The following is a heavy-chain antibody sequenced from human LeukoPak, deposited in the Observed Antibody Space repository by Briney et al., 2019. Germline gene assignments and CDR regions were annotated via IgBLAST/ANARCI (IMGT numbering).Heavy chain of an antibody. J-gene: IGHJ4*02. V-gene: IGHV3-7*01. D-gene: IGHD6-19*01. CDR1: GFTFSNNW. Sequence: GGSLRLSCAASGFTFSNNWMSWVRQAPGKGLEWVANVKQDGSEKYYADSVKGRFTITRDNAKNSLYMQMNSLRAEDTAVYYCARELAVTGPFDYWGQGTLVTVSS. CDR2: VKQDGSEK. CDR3: ARELAVTGPFDY.